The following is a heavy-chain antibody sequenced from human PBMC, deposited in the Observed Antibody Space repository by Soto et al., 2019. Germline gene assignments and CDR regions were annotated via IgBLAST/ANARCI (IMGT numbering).Heavy chain of an antibody. CDR2: ISSSSSYI. Sequence: GGSLRLSCAASGFTFSSYSMNWVRQAPGKGLEWVSSISSSSSYIYYADSVKGRFTISRDNAKNSLYLQMNSLRAEDTAVYYCARDEGYCTNGVCYARPFDYWGQGTLVTVSS. J-gene: IGHJ4*02. V-gene: IGHV3-21*01. D-gene: IGHD2-8*01. CDR3: ARDEGYCTNGVCYARPFDY. CDR1: GFTFSSYS.